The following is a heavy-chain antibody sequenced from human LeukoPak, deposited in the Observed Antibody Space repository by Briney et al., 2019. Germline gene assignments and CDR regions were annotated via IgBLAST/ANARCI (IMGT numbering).Heavy chain of an antibody. Sequence: SETLSLTCTVSGVSISNYYWGWIRQPPGKGQEWIGYIYYRGSTNYNPSLKSRVTISVDTSKNQFSLKLSSVTPADTAVYYCATLAVAADYYYYGMDVWGQGTTVTVSS. CDR2: IYYRGST. V-gene: IGHV4-59*08. CDR3: ATLAVAADYYYYGMDV. D-gene: IGHD6-19*01. CDR1: GVSISNYY. J-gene: IGHJ6*02.